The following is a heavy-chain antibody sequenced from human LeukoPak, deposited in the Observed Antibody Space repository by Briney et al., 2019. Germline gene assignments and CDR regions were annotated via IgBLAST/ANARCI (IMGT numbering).Heavy chain of an antibody. V-gene: IGHV1-69*06. CDR2: IIPVFGTA. CDR3: TTGGPNPFDI. J-gene: IGHJ3*02. Sequence: SVKVSCKASGGTFDRYTISWMRQAPRQGPEWMGGIIPVFGTANYAQNFQGRLTITADTTTSTAYMDLSSLRFEDTAVYFCTTGGPNPFDIWGQGTMVTVSS. CDR1: GGTFDRYT. D-gene: IGHD3-16*01.